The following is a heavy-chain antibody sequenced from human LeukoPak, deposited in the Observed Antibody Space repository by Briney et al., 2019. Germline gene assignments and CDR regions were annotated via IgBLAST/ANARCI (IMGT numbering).Heavy chain of an antibody. J-gene: IGHJ3*02. CDR2: ISSTRSSYI. CDR1: GFTFSNYN. CDR3: ARDWTTVTFPDSFDI. Sequence: GSLRLSCAASGFTFSNYNMNWVRQAPGKGLEWVSSISSTRSSYIYYAESVKGRFTISRDNAKHSLYLQMRSLRAEDTAVYYCARDWTTVTFPDSFDIWGQGTMVTVSS. D-gene: IGHD4-17*01. V-gene: IGHV3-21*01.